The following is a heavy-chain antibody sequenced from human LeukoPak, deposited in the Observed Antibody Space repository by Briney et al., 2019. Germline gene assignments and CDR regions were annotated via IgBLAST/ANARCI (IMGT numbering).Heavy chain of an antibody. CDR2: IYYSEST. CDR1: GGSISSYY. V-gene: IGHV4-59*01. J-gene: IGHJ6*02. Sequence: SETLSLSCTVSGGSISSYYWSWIRQPQGNGLEWIGYIYYSESTNYNPSLKSRVTISVDTSKNQFSLKLSSVTAADTAVYYCARTGTVTTVRAYYYYGMDVWGQGTTVTVSS. CDR3: ARTGTVTTVRAYYYYGMDV. D-gene: IGHD4-17*01.